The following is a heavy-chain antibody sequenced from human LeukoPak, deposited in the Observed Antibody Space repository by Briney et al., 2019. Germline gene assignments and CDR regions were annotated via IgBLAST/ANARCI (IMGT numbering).Heavy chain of an antibody. V-gene: IGHV4-34*01. CDR3: AREDCSGGACTNFDY. CDR1: GGTFSGYY. D-gene: IGHD2-15*01. Sequence: SETLSLTCAVYGGTFSGYYWSWIRQLPGKGLEWIGEINPGGSTNYNPSLESRLTISVDPSKNQFSLNLTSVTAADTAIYYCAREDCSGGACTNFDYWGQGTLVTVSS. J-gene: IGHJ4*02. CDR2: INPGGST.